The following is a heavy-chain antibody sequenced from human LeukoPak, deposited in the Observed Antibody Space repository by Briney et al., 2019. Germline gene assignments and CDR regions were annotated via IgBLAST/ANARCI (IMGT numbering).Heavy chain of an antibody. V-gene: IGHV3-21*01. CDR3: AGWVGATTPFDY. CDR1: GFTFSSYS. Sequence: GGSLRLSCAASGFTFSSYSMNWVRQAPGKGLEWVSSISSSSSYIYYADSVKGRFTISRDNAKNSLYLQMNSLRAEDTAVYYCAGWVGATTPFDYWGQGTLVTVSS. D-gene: IGHD1-26*01. J-gene: IGHJ4*02. CDR2: ISSSSSYI.